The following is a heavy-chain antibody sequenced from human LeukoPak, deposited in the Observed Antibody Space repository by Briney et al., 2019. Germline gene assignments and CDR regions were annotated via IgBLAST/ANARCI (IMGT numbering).Heavy chain of an antibody. CDR3: ATRYFDL. Sequence: GGSLRLSCAASGFIFSNYYMNWVRQAPGKGLEWLANIKQDGSEKYYVDSVKGRFTISRDNAKNSLYLQMNSLRAEDTAVYYCATRYFDLWGRGILVTVSS. CDR1: GFIFSNYY. J-gene: IGHJ2*01. CDR2: IKQDGSEK. V-gene: IGHV3-7*01.